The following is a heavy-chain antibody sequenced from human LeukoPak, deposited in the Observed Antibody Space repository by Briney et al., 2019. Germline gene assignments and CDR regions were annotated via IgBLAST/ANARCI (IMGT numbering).Heavy chain of an antibody. CDR1: GYTFTGYY. D-gene: IGHD3-3*01. CDR3: ARGAYDFWSGYSAGIDAFDI. CDR2: INPNSGGT. V-gene: IGHV1-2*02. Sequence: ASVKVSCKASGYTFTGYYMHWVRQAPGQGLEWMGWINPNSGGTNYAQKFQGRVTMTRDTSISTAYMELSRLRSDDTAVYYCARGAYDFWSGYSAGIDAFDIWGQGTMVTVSS. J-gene: IGHJ3*02.